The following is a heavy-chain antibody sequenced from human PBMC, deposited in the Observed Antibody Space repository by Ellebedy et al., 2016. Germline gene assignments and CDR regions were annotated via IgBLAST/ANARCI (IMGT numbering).Heavy chain of an antibody. J-gene: IGHJ4*02. CDR2: ISSNGGTT. CDR3: VKDFGHWGVVLPYYFDY. D-gene: IGHD2-21*01. CDR1: GFTFSTYA. V-gene: IGHV3-64D*06. Sequence: GGSLRLXXSASGFTFSTYAMHWVRQAPGKRLNYVSAISSNGGTTYYADSVKGRFTISRDNSKNTLYLQMSSLRAEDTAVYYCVKDFGHWGVVLPYYFDYWGQGTLVTVSS.